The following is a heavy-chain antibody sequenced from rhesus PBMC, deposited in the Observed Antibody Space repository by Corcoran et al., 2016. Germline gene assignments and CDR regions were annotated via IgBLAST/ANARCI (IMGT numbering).Heavy chain of an antibody. CDR3: AREGSSGWYAIDY. CDR2: ILPLVGIP. D-gene: IGHD6-31*01. Sequence: QVQLVQSGAEVKKPGASVKLSCKASGYTLSIYAISRVRQAPGQGLEWRGGILPLVGIPNYAQEFPGRVTITAETSTSAAYMGLSSLRSEDTAVYYCAREGSSGWYAIDYWGQGVLVTVSS. V-gene: IGHV1-151*01. CDR1: GYTLSIYA. J-gene: IGHJ4*01.